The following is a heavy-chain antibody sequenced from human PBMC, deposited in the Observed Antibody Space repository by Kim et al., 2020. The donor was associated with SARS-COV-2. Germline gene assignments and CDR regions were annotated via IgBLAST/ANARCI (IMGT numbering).Heavy chain of an antibody. CDR1: GYSFNTYW. Sequence: GESLKISCQASGYSFNTYWIGWVRQMPGKGLEWMGIIYPGDSDVRYSPSFQGQVTLSVDKSLTTAYLRLTNLQASDIAIYYCVRVRDRYNHFDYWGQGTLLSVSS. D-gene: IGHD1-1*01. J-gene: IGHJ4*02. CDR3: VRVRDRYNHFDY. V-gene: IGHV5-51*01. CDR2: IYPGDSDV.